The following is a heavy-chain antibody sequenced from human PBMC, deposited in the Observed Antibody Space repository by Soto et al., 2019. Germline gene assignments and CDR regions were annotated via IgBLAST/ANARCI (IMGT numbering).Heavy chain of an antibody. CDR3: AKNQGVELVPLATVDWFDP. J-gene: IGHJ5*02. CDR1: RFTFSSYA. CDR2: ISGSGFKK. D-gene: IGHD1-26*01. Sequence: GSLRLSCAASRFTFSSYATSWVRQAPGKGLEWISSISGSGFKKYYADSVKGRFTISRDNSKSTVYLELNNLSAEDTAVYHCAKNQGVELVPLATVDWFDPWGQGSVVTVSS. V-gene: IGHV3-23*01.